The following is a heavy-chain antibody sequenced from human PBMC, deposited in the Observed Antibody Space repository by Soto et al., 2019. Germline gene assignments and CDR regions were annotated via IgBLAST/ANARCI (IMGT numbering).Heavy chain of an antibody. Sequence: PSETLFLTCTVSGGSISSGGYYWSWIRQHPGKGLEWIGYIYYSGSTYYNPSLKSRVTISVDTSKNQFSLKLSSVTAADTAVYYCARGGINWFDPWGQGTLVTVSS. CDR2: IYYSGST. CDR1: GGSISSGGYY. CDR3: ARGGINWFDP. V-gene: IGHV4-31*03. J-gene: IGHJ5*02.